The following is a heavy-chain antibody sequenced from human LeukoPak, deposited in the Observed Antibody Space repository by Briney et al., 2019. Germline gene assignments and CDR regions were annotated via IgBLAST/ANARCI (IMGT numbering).Heavy chain of an antibody. J-gene: IGHJ6*02. CDR2: IYYSGST. V-gene: IGHV4-59*12. CDR1: GGSISSYY. CDR3: ARDSMIADYGMDV. D-gene: IGHD3-22*01. Sequence: PSETLSLTCTVSGGSISSYYWSWIRQPPGKGLEWIGYIYYSGSTNYNPSLKSRVTISVDTSKNQFSLKLSSVTAADTAVYYCARDSMIADYGMDVWGQGTTVTVSS.